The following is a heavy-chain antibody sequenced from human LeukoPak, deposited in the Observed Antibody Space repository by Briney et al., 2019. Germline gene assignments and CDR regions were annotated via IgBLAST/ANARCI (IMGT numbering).Heavy chain of an antibody. V-gene: IGHV3-7*01. Sequence: GGSLRLSCAASGFTFSNFWMSWVRQAPGRGLEWVATIRQDGREENYADSVKGRFTVSRDNAKYSTYLQMNSLGVDETAVYYCVRDRALAHFDHWGQGALVTVSS. CDR1: GFTFSNFW. J-gene: IGHJ4*02. D-gene: IGHD1-1*01. CDR3: VRDRALAHFDH. CDR2: IRQDGREE.